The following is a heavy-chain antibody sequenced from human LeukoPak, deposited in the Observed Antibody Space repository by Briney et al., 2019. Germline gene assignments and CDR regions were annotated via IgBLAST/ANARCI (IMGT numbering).Heavy chain of an antibody. J-gene: IGHJ4*02. CDR2: ISGSGSAI. D-gene: IGHD3-22*01. CDR3: ARALTSDSSGHRDY. CDR1: GFTLNSYE. Sequence: QPGGSLRLSCAASGFTLNSYEMNWVRQAPGKGLEWVSYISGSGSAIYYADSVKGRFTISRDDAKNSLYLQMNTLRAEDTAVYYCARALTSDSSGHRDYWGQGTLVTVSS. V-gene: IGHV3-48*03.